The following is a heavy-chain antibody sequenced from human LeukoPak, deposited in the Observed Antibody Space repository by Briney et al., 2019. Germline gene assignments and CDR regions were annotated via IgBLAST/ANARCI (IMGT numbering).Heavy chain of an antibody. CDR3: ARTGTLYYYYLMDV. D-gene: IGHD3/OR15-3a*01. J-gene: IGHJ6*02. Sequence: PGGSLRLSCAASGFTFSGYYMSWVRQAPGKGLEWVSVISGSGSSTYYADSVKGRFTISRDNSKNTLYLQMNSLRAEDTAAYYCARTGTLYYYYLMDVWGQGTTVTVSS. V-gene: IGHV3-23*01. CDR2: ISGSGSST. CDR1: GFTFSGYY.